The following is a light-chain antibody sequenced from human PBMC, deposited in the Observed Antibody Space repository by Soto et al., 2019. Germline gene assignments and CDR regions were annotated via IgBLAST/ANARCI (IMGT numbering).Light chain of an antibody. J-gene: IGKJ2*01. CDR2: EPS. V-gene: IGKV1-6*01. Sequence: AIQMTQSPSSLSASVGDRVTITCRASQGIRNDLGWYQQKPGKAPKILIYEPSTLQSGVPSRFSGSGSGTDFTLTISSLQPEDFATYYCLQDYNYPYTFGQGTKLEIK. CDR1: QGIRND. CDR3: LQDYNYPYT.